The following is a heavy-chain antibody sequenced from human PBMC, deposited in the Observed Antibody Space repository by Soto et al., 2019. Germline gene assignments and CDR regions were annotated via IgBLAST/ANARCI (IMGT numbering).Heavy chain of an antibody. V-gene: IGHV3-7*01. CDR1: GFSIRRYW. CDR2: IKEDGSEI. Sequence: GGSLRLSCAVSGFSIRRYWMSWVRQAPGKGLEWVASIKEDGSEIYYVESVRGRFTISRDSAENALHLLMNSLSAEDTGVYFCARDVGFDYVNWGQGTLVTVSS. J-gene: IGHJ4*02. D-gene: IGHD3-16*01. CDR3: ARDVGFDYVN.